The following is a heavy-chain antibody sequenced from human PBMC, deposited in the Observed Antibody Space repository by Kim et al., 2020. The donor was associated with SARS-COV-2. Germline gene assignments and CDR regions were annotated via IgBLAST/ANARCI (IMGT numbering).Heavy chain of an antibody. J-gene: IGHJ6*02. CDR2: ISSSSTI. CDR1: GFTFSSYS. Sequence: GGSLRLSCAASGFTFSSYSMNWVRQAPGKGLEWVSYISSSSTIYYADSVKGRFTISRDNAKNSLYLQMNSLRDEDTAVYYCATQLLRLSYYYYGMDVWGQGTTVTVSS. V-gene: IGHV3-48*02. CDR3: ATQLLRLSYYYYGMDV. D-gene: IGHD2-2*01.